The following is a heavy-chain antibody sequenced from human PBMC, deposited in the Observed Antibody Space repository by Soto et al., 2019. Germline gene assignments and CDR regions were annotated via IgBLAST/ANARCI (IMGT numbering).Heavy chain of an antibody. CDR3: AKGPRGSGSYGWDY. CDR2: ISGSGGST. CDR1: GFTFSSYA. J-gene: IGHJ4*02. Sequence: EVQLLESGGGLVQPGGSLRLSCAASGFTFSSYAMSWVRQAPGKGLEWVSAISGSGGSTYYADSVKGRFTISRDNSKNTLYLQMNTLRAEDRAVYYCAKGPRGSGSYGWDYWGQGTLVTVSS. D-gene: IGHD1-26*01. V-gene: IGHV3-23*01.